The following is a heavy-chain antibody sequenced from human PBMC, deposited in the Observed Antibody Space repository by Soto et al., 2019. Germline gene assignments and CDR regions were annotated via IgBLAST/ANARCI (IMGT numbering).Heavy chain of an antibody. V-gene: IGHV1-69*01. CDR2: IIPIFGTT. CDR1: GGSFTYT. J-gene: IGHJ6*02. D-gene: IGHD5-18*01. CDR3: ARLHSHGTYGMDV. Sequence: QMHLVQSGAEVKKPGSSVKVSCKASGGSFTYTLSWVRQAPGQGLEWMGGIIPIFGTTNYAQKFQGRVTITADESTKTAYMELSTLGSEDTAVYYCARLHSHGTYGMDVWGQGTTVTVSS.